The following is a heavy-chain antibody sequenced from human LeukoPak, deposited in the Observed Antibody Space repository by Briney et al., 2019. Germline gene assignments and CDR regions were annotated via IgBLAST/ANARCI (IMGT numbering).Heavy chain of an antibody. CDR2: IYYSGST. J-gene: IGHJ3*02. CDR3: ARDRISINALDM. D-gene: IGHD1-14*01. Sequence: SETLSLTCTVSGGSISSYYWSWLRQPPGKGLEWIGYIYYSGSTNYNPSLKSRVTISVDTSKNQFSLKLTSVTAADTAVYYCARDRISINALDMWGQGTMVTVSS. CDR1: GGSISSYY. V-gene: IGHV4-59*01.